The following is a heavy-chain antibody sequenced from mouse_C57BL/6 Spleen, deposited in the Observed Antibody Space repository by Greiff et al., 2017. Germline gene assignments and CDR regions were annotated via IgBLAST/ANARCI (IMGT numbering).Heavy chain of an antibody. CDR1: GYTFTDYN. V-gene: IGHV1-22*01. Sequence: DVKLQESGPELVKPGASVKMSCKASGYTFTDYNMHWVKQSHGKSLEWIGYINPNNGGTSYNQKFKGKATLTVNKSSSTAYMELRSLTSEDSAVYYCARGRFTTVVFDYWGQGTTLTVSS. CDR3: ARGRFTTVVFDY. D-gene: IGHD1-1*01. J-gene: IGHJ2*01. CDR2: INPNNGGT.